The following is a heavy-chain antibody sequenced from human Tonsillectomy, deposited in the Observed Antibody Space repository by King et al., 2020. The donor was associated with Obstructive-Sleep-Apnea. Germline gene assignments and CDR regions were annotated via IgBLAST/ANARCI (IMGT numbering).Heavy chain of an antibody. D-gene: IGHD5-18*01. CDR3: ARDINPGYSYGYVSPVSGGVGY. CDR2: IIPILGIA. J-gene: IGHJ4*02. CDR1: GGTFSSYA. V-gene: IGHV1-69*09. Sequence: VQLVQSGAEVKKPGSSVKVSCKASGGTFSSYAISWVRQAPGQGLEWMGRIIPILGIANYAQKFQGRVTITADKSTSTAYMELSSLRSEDTAVYYCARDINPGYSYGYVSPVSGGVGYWGQGTLVTVSS.